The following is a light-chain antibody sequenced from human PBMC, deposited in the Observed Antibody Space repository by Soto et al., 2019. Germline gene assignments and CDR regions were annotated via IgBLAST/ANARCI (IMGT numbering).Light chain of an antibody. CDR2: DVS. CDR1: QSLLHTDGRTY. CDR3: MQSIQVSYT. J-gene: IGKJ2*01. Sequence: IVLTQSPLSLSVAPGQPASISCKSSQSLLHTDGRTYFYWFLQRPGQPPQLLISDVSKRFPGAPDRFSGSGSRTDFTLKISRVEADDVGTYYCMQSIQVSYTFGQGTKLEIQ. V-gene: IGKV2D-29*01.